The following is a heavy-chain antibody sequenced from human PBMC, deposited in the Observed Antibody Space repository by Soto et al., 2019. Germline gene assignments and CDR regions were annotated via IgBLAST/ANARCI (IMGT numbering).Heavy chain of an antibody. V-gene: IGHV3-23*01. CDR1: GFTFSSYA. CDR2: ISGSGGST. J-gene: IGHJ4*02. CDR3: AKDVRDIVVVPDAAMFHFFDY. D-gene: IGHD2-2*01. Sequence: EVQLLESGGGLVQPGGSLRLSCAASGFTFSSYAMSWVRQAPGKGLEWVSAISGSGGSTYYADSVKGRFTISRDNSKNALYLQMNSLRAEDTAVYYCAKDVRDIVVVPDAAMFHFFDYWGQGTLVTVSS.